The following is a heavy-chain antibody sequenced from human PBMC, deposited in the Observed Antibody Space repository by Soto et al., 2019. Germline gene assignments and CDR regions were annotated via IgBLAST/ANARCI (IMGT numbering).Heavy chain of an antibody. CDR3: AREMSYCASTSCDDFDY. CDR1: GYTFTGYY. J-gene: IGHJ4*02. D-gene: IGHD2-2*01. Sequence: GASVKVSCKAFGYTFTGYYIHWVRQAPRQGLEWMGWFNPNSGGSNSAQNFQGRVAMTRDTSISTAYMELSSLTSDDTAVYYCAREMSYCASTSCDDFDYWGQGTLVTVSS. V-gene: IGHV1-2*02. CDR2: FNPNSGGS.